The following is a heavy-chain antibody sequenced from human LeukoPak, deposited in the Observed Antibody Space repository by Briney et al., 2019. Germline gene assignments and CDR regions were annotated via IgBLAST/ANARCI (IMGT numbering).Heavy chain of an antibody. Sequence: PGGSLRLSCAACGFTFSSYAMSWVRQAPGKGLEWVSAISGSGGSTYYADSVKGRFTISRDNSKNTLYLQMNSLRAENTAVYYCAKDQRYYDSSGYFYFLYCFDYWGQGTLVTVSS. CDR3: AKDQRYYDSSGYFYFLYCFDY. V-gene: IGHV3-23*01. D-gene: IGHD3-22*01. J-gene: IGHJ4*02. CDR2: ISGSGGST. CDR1: GFTFSSYA.